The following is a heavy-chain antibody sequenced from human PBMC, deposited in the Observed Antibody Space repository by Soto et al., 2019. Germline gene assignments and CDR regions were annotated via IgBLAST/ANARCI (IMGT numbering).Heavy chain of an antibody. J-gene: IGHJ6*02. V-gene: IGHV1-69*02. Sequence: QVQLVQSGAEVKKPGSSVRVSCKASGTIFSSYTISWVRQAPGQGLEWMGRIIPILGETNSAQRFQGRVTHHADTSTNTAYLQLNSLRVEDAAEYYCARCLEGRMDDWGQGTTVTVSS. CDR3: ARCLEGRMDD. CDR1: GTIFSSYT. CDR2: IIPILGET.